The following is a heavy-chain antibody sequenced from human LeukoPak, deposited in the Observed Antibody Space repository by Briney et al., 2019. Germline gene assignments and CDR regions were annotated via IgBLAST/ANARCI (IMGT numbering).Heavy chain of an antibody. Sequence: GASVKVSCKASGYTFTGYYMHWVRQAPGQGLEWMGWINPNSGGTNYAQKFQGWVTMTRDTSISTAYMELSSLRSDDTAVYYCASGTVTTVRRFLNYWGQGTLVTVSS. CDR2: INPNSGGT. V-gene: IGHV1-2*04. CDR1: GYTFTGYY. D-gene: IGHD4-17*01. J-gene: IGHJ4*02. CDR3: ASGTVTTVRRFLNY.